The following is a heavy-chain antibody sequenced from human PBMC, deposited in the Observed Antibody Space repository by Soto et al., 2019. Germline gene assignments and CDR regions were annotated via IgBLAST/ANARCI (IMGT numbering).Heavy chain of an antibody. D-gene: IGHD2-2*02. V-gene: IGHV3-11*01. CDR3: AGDALYCSSTSCYRRDYMDV. CDR2: ISTSGSST. J-gene: IGHJ6*03. CDR1: GFTFSDYY. Sequence: QVQLVESGGGLVKPGGSLRLSCAASGFTFSDYYMSWIRQAPGTGLEWISYISTSGSSTYYADSVKGRFTITRDNAKNSLYLQMNSLRAEDTAVYYCAGDALYCSSTSCYRRDYMDVWGKGTTVTFSS.